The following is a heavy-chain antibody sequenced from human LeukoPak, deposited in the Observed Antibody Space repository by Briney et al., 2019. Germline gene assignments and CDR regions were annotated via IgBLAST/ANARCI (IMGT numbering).Heavy chain of an antibody. CDR1: GYTFTSYD. CDR3: ARGGLTFDAFDI. Sequence: SVKVSCKASGYTFTSYDINWVRQATGQGLEWMGWMNPNSGNTGYAQKFQGRVTMIRNTSISTAYMELSSLRSEDTAVYYCARGGLTFDAFDIWGQGTMVTVSS. D-gene: IGHD3-16*01. J-gene: IGHJ3*02. CDR2: MNPNSGNT. V-gene: IGHV1-8*01.